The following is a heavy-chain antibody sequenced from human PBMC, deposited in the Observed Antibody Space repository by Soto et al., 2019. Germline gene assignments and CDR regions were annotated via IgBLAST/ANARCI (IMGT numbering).Heavy chain of an antibody. V-gene: IGHV1-69*06. Sequence: SVKVSCKASGGTFSSYAISWVRQAPGQGLEWMGGIIPIFGTANYAQKFQGRVTITADKSTSTAYMELSSLRSEDTAVYYCASGATGGYSYAPYYYYYYGMDVWGQGTTVTVSS. J-gene: IGHJ6*02. D-gene: IGHD5-18*01. CDR2: IIPIFGTA. CDR3: ASGATGGYSYAPYYYYYYGMDV. CDR1: GGTFSSYA.